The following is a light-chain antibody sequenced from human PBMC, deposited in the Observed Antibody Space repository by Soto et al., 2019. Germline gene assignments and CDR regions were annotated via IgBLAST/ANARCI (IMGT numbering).Light chain of an antibody. CDR3: SSYTSSSNVV. Sequence: QSALTQPASVSGSPGQSITIYCTGSSSDVGGYNYVSWYQQHPGKAPKLMIYEVSNRPSGVSNRFSGSKSGNTASLTISGLQAEDEADYYCSSYTSSSNVVFGGGTKLTVL. CDR1: SSDVGGYNY. V-gene: IGLV2-14*01. J-gene: IGLJ2*01. CDR2: EVS.